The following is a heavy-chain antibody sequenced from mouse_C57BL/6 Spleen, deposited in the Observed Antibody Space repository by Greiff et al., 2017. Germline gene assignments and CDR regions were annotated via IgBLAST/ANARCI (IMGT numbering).Heavy chain of an antibody. V-gene: IGHV1-76*01. J-gene: IGHJ4*01. CDR2: IYPGSGNT. CDR3: AIWRDYYGSSYEAMDY. Sequence: QVQLQQSGAELVRPGASVKLSCKASGYTFTDYYINWVKQRPGQGLEWIARIYPGSGNTYYNEKFKGKATLTAEKSSSTAYMQLSSLTSEDSAVYVGAIWRDYYGSSYEAMDYWGQGTSVTVSS. CDR1: GYTFTDYY. D-gene: IGHD1-1*01.